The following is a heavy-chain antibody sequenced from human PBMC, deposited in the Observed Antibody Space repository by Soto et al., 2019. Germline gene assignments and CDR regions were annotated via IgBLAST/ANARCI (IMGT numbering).Heavy chain of an antibody. Sequence: QVQLQESGPGLVKPSETLSLTCTVSGGSISSYYWSWIRQVPGKGLEWIGCVYYSGSTNYNPSLKSRVTIXXDXSAXFSLKLCSVTAADTALYYCARGRLVRGFSKVAMDVWGPGTTVIVSS. CDR3: ARGRLVRGFSKVAMDV. D-gene: IGHD3-10*01. V-gene: IGHV4-59*01. J-gene: IGHJ6*02. CDR1: GGSISSYY. CDR2: VYYSGST.